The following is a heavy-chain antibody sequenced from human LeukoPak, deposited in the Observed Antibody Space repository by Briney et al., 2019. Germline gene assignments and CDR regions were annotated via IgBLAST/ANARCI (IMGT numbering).Heavy chain of an antibody. Sequence: GGSLRLSCAASGFTFSSYAMSWVRQAPGKGLEWVSAISGSGGSTYYADSVKGRFTISRDNSKNTLYLQMNSLRAEDTAVYYCASGPYDRPSNDAFDIWGQGTMVTVSS. CDR2: ISGSGGST. V-gene: IGHV3-23*01. CDR1: GFTFSSYA. D-gene: IGHD3-16*01. J-gene: IGHJ3*02. CDR3: ASGPYDRPSNDAFDI.